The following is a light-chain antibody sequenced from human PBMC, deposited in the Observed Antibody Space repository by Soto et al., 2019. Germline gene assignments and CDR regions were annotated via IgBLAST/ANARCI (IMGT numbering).Light chain of an antibody. CDR1: QSVFYNSNKRDY. J-gene: IGKJ3*01. Sequence: DFVMTQSPDSPAVSLGERASIHCMSSQSVFYNSNKRDYLASYQHKPGQPPKLLIYWATTRESGVPDRFSGSESGTDFTLTISSLQAEDVALYYRQQYYENPFTFGPGTKVEIK. V-gene: IGKV4-1*01. CDR2: WAT. CDR3: QQYYENPFT.